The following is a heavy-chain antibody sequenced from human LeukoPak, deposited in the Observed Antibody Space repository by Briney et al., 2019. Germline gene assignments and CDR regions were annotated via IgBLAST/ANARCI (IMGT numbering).Heavy chain of an antibody. CDR2: ISSSSSTK. Sequence: GGSLRLSCAASGFTFSSYSMNWVRQAPGKGLEWVSYISSSSSTKYYADSVKGRFTISRDNSKNTLYLQMNSLRAEDTAVYYCAKDKPTGPPFDYWGQGTLVTVSS. D-gene: IGHD1-14*01. CDR3: AKDKPTGPPFDY. V-gene: IGHV3-48*01. J-gene: IGHJ4*02. CDR1: GFTFSSYS.